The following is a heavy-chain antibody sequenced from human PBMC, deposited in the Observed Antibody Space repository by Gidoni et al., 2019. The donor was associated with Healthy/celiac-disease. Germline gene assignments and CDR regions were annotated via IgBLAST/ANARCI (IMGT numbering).Heavy chain of an antibody. Sequence: QVQLQQWGAGLLKPSETLSLTCAVYGGSFSGYYWSWIRQPPGKGMEWIGEINHSGSTNYNPSLKSRVTISVDTSKNQFSLKLSSVTAADTAVYYCARGLVGYCSSTSCQKLFDYWGQGTLVTVSS. CDR1: GGSFSGYY. CDR3: ARGLVGYCSSTSCQKLFDY. CDR2: INHSGST. J-gene: IGHJ4*02. D-gene: IGHD2-2*01. V-gene: IGHV4-34*01.